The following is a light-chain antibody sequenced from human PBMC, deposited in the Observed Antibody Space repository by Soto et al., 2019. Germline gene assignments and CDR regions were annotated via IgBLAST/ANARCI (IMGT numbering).Light chain of an antibody. CDR1: SGHSSYI. V-gene: IGLV4-60*03. J-gene: IGLJ3*02. Sequence: QSVLTQSSSASASLGSSVKLTCTLSSGHSSYIIAWHQQQPGKAPRYLMKLEGSGNYNKGSGVPDRFSGSSSGADRYLSISNLQSEDEPDYYCETWDINTRVFGGGTKLTVL. CDR2: LEGSGNY. CDR3: ETWDINTRV.